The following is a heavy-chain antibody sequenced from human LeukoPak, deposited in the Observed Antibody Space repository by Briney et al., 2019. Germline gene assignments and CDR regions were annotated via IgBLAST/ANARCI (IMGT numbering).Heavy chain of an antibody. Sequence: GGSLRLSCAASGFTFSSYAMHWVRQAPGKGLEWVAVISYDGSNKYYADSVKGRFTISRDNSKNTLYLQMNSLRAEDTAVYYCASGMGSSGWSPPAGYWGQGTLVTVSS. CDR1: GFTFSSYA. CDR3: ASGMGSSGWSPPAGY. J-gene: IGHJ4*02. V-gene: IGHV3-30-3*01. CDR2: ISYDGSNK. D-gene: IGHD6-19*01.